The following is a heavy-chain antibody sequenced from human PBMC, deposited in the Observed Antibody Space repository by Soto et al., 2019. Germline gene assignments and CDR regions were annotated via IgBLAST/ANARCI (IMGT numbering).Heavy chain of an antibody. D-gene: IGHD3-10*01. Sequence: QVQLVQSGAELKKPGASAKVSCKASGYMFTSYGISWVRQAPGQGLEWMAWISVNNGNTNYAQKFQGRVTMTTDTSTNTTHIERRSLRYDDTAVYYCARFNGSGTNYYMDVWGKGTTVIVSS. CDR3: ARFNGSGTNYYMDV. V-gene: IGHV1-18*01. CDR2: ISVNNGNT. J-gene: IGHJ6*03. CDR1: GYMFTSYG.